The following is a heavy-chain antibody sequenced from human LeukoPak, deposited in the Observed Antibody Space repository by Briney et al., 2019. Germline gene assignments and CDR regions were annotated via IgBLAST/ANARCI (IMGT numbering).Heavy chain of an antibody. D-gene: IGHD3-22*01. V-gene: IGHV3-48*04. CDR1: GFTFNNYV. Sequence: QPGGSLRLSCAASGFTFNNYVMNWVRQAPGKGLEWVSYISSSSSTIYYADSVKGRFTISRDNAKNSLFLQMNSLRAEDTAVYYCARQKYYYDSSGYGAFDYWGQGTLVTVSS. J-gene: IGHJ4*02. CDR2: ISSSSSTI. CDR3: ARQKYYYDSSGYGAFDY.